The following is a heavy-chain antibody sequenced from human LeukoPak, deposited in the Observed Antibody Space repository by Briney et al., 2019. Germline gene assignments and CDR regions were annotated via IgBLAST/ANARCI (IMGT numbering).Heavy chain of an antibody. CDR1: GFTFSDYY. J-gene: IGHJ4*02. CDR2: ISSGSSYT. CDR3: AKEARIAVAGTFDY. D-gene: IGHD6-19*01. Sequence: PGGSLRLSCAASGFTFSDYYMSRIRQAPGKGLEWVSYISSGSSYTNYADSVKGRFTISRDKSKNTLYLQMSSLRAEDTAVYYCAKEARIAVAGTFDYWGQGTLVTVSS. V-gene: IGHV3-11*05.